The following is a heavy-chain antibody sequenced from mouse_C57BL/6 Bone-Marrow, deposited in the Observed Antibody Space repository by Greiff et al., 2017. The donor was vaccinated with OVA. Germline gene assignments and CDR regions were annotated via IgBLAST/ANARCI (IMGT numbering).Heavy chain of an antibody. J-gene: IGHJ3*01. CDR2: INPSSGYT. CDR3: ARWSTMVKTGFAY. Sequence: QVQLQQSGAELAKPGSSVKLSCKASGYTFTSYWMHWVKQRPGQGLEWIGNINPSSGYTQYNQKFKDKATLTADKSSSTAYMQLSSLTYEDSAVYVCARWSTMVKTGFAYWGQGTLVTVSA. CDR1: GYTFTSYW. D-gene: IGHD2-2*01. V-gene: IGHV1-7*01.